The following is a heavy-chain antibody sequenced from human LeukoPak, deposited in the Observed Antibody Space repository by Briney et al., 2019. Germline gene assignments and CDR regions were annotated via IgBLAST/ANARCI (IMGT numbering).Heavy chain of an antibody. D-gene: IGHD6-13*01. CDR3: ARHGDSSWYWNAAGY. J-gene: IGHJ4*02. CDR1: GYSFTSYW. V-gene: IGHV5-51*01. CDR2: IYPGDSDT. Sequence: GESLKISCKASGYSFTSYWIGWVRQMPGKGLEWMGIIYPGDSDTRYSPSFQGQVTISADKSISTAYLQWSSLKASDTAMYYCARHGDSSWYWNAAGYWGQGTLVTVSS.